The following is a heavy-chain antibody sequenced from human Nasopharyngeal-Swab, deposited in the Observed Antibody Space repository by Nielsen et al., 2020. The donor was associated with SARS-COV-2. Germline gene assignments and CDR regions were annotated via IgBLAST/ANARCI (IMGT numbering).Heavy chain of an antibody. J-gene: IGHJ6*03. Sequence: WIRQPPGKGLEWIGEINHSGSTNYNPSLKSRVTISVDTSKNQFSLKLSSVTAADTAVYYCARVTGYYYYYMDVWGKGTTVTRLL. D-gene: IGHD3-9*01. CDR3: ARVTGYYYYYMDV. CDR2: INHSGST. V-gene: IGHV4-34*01.